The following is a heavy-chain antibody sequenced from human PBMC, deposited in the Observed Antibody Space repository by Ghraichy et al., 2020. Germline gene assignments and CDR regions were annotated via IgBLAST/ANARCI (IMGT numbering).Heavy chain of an antibody. CDR2: IIHSGYT. CDR1: GGSFSGYY. CDR3: ARGHSSGSYYGFDF. Sequence: SETLSLTCAVYGGSFSGYYWSWIRQPPGKGLEWIGEIIHSGYTNYNPSLKSRVTISGDTSKDQFSLKLSSVTAADTAVYYCARGHSSGSYYGFDFWGQGILVTVS. D-gene: IGHD1-26*01. J-gene: IGHJ4*02. V-gene: IGHV4-34*01.